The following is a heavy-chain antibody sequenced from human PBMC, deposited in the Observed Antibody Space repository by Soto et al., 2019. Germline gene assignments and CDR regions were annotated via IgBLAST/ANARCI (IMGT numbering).Heavy chain of an antibody. D-gene: IGHD1-1*01. Sequence: QVQLQESGPGLVKPSQTLSLTCTVSGGSISSGGYYWSWIRQHPGKGLEWIGYIYYSASTYYNPSRKSRVTISVDTSKNQFALKLSSVTAADTAVYYGARWPQLEPRFDYWGQGTLVTVSS. CDR2: IYYSAST. V-gene: IGHV4-31*03. J-gene: IGHJ4*02. CDR1: GGSISSGGYY. CDR3: ARWPQLEPRFDY.